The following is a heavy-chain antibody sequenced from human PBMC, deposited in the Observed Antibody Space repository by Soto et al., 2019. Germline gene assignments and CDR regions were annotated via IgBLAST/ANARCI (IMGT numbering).Heavy chain of an antibody. CDR2: IYYSGST. D-gene: IGHD3-3*01. CDR3: ARGLPVRFLASTYHGMDV. J-gene: IGHJ6*01. V-gene: IGHV4-59*01. Sequence: SETLSLTCTVSGGSISSYYWSWIRQPPGKGLEWIGYIYYSGSTNYNPSLKSRVTISVDTSKNQFSLKLSSVTAADTAVYYGARGLPVRFLASTYHGMDVWGQGTTVTVSS. CDR1: GGSISSYY.